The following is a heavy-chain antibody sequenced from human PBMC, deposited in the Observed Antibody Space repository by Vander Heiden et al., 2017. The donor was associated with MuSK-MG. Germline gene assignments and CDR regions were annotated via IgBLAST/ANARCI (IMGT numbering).Heavy chain of an antibody. J-gene: IGHJ6*03. CDR1: GFTFSSYS. Sequence: EVQLVESGGGLVKPGGSLRLACAASGFTFSSYSMNWVRQAPGKGLEWVSSISSSSSYIYYADSVKGRFTISRDNAKNSLYLQMNSLRAEDTAVYYCARYFWSGYLDYYYYYYMDVWGKGTTVTVSS. CDR2: ISSSSSYI. D-gene: IGHD3-3*01. V-gene: IGHV3-21*01. CDR3: ARYFWSGYLDYYYYYYMDV.